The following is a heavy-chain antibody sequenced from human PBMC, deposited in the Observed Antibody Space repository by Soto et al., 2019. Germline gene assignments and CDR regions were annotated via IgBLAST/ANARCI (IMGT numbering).Heavy chain of an antibody. J-gene: IGHJ5*02. D-gene: IGHD7-27*01. CDR3: ATNPGAWGCWFDP. Sequence: QVQLVESGGGVVQPGRSLRLSCAASGFTFSSYGMHWVRQAPGKGLEWVAVISYDGSNKYYADSVKGRFTISRDNSKNTLYLQMNSLRAEDTAVYYCATNPGAWGCWFDPWGQGTLVTVSS. V-gene: IGHV3-30*03. CDR2: ISYDGSNK. CDR1: GFTFSSYG.